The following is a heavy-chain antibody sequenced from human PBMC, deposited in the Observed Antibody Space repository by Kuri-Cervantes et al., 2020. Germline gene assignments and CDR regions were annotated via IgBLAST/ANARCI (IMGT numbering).Heavy chain of an antibody. J-gene: IGHJ4*02. CDR2: IKSKTDGGTT. Sequence: GESLKISCAASGFTFSSYAMSWVRQAPGKGLEWVGRIKSKTDGGTTDYAAPVKGRFTISRDDSKNTLYLQMNSLKTEDTAVYYCTTFAYYDSSGYPYYFDYWGQGTLVTVSS. CDR1: GFTFSSYA. D-gene: IGHD3-22*01. CDR3: TTFAYYDSSGYPYYFDY. V-gene: IGHV3-15*01.